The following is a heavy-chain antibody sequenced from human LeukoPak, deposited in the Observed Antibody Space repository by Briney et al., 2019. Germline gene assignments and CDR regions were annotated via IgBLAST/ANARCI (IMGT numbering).Heavy chain of an antibody. J-gene: IGHJ4*02. CDR1: GGSISSGDYY. CDR3: AGKYQLLRGFDY. CDR2: IYYSGST. V-gene: IGHV4-30-4*01. Sequence: PSQTLSLTCTVSGGSISSGDYYWSWIRQPPGKGLEWIGYIYYSGSTYYNPSLKSRVTISVDTSKNQFSLKLSSVTAADTAVYDCAGKYQLLRGFDYWGQGTLVTVSS. D-gene: IGHD2-2*01.